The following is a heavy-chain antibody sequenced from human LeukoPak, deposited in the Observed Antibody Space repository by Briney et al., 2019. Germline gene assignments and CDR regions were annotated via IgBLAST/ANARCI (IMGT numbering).Heavy chain of an antibody. CDR1: GDSVSSNSAT. V-gene: IGHV6-1*01. D-gene: IGHD3-22*01. Sequence: SQTLSLTCGISGDSVSSNSATWNWIRQSPSRGLEWLGRSYYRSKWSNDYAVSVKSRITINPDTSKNQFSLQLNSVTPEDTAVYYCARGIADSTGYYYVDYWGQGTLVTVSS. CDR3: ARGIADSTGYYYVDY. CDR2: SYYRSKWSN. J-gene: IGHJ4*02.